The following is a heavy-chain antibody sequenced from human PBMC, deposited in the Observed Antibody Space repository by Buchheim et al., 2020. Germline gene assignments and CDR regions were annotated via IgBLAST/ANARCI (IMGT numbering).Heavy chain of an antibody. CDR1: GFTFSSYA. D-gene: IGHD3-16*01. J-gene: IGHJ3*02. V-gene: IGHV3-23*01. CDR3: ANMGRITFGVWGPDAFDI. CDR2: ISGSGGST. Sequence: EVQLLESGGGLVQPGGSLRLSCAASGFTFSSYAMSWVRQAPGKGLEWVSAISGSGGSTYYADSVKGRFTISRDNSKKTLYLQMNSLRAEDTAVHYCANMGRITFGVWGPDAFDIWGQGT.